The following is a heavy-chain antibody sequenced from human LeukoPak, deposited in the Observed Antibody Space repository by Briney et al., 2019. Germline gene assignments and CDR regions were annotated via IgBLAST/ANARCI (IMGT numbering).Heavy chain of an antibody. V-gene: IGHV4-31*03. CDR3: ARDPRIAAAGTRPWHFDL. J-gene: IGHJ2*01. Sequence: SETLSLTCTVSGGSISSGGYYWSWIRQHPGKGLEWIGYIYYSGSTYYNPSLKSRVTISVDTSKNQFSLKLSSVTAADTAVYYCARDPRIAAAGTRPWHFDLWGRGTLVTVSS. CDR2: IYYSGST. CDR1: GGSISSGGYY. D-gene: IGHD6-13*01.